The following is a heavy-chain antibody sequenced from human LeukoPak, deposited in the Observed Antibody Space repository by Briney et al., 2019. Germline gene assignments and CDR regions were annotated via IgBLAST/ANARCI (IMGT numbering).Heavy chain of an antibody. CDR1: GFTFSSYG. D-gene: IGHD6-13*01. CDR2: IWYDGSNK. Sequence: PGGSLRLSXAASGFTFSSYGMHWVRQAPGKGLEWVAVIWYDGSNKYYADSVKGRFTISRDNSKNTLYLQMNSLRAEDTAVYYCAKDRSVLAAAGTWGDYWGQGTLVTVSS. V-gene: IGHV3-33*06. J-gene: IGHJ4*02. CDR3: AKDRSVLAAAGTWGDY.